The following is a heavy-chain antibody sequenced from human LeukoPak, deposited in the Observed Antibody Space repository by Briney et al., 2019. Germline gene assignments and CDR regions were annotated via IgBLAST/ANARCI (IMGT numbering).Heavy chain of an antibody. Sequence: ASVKVSCKSSGYTFTAHYIHWVRQAPGQGLEWMGWINPNTGDTKYAQNFQGRVTMTRDTSIITAYMELSGLRSDDTAVYYCARSQVLDYWGQGALVTVS. CDR2: INPNTGDT. CDR3: ARSQVLDY. V-gene: IGHV1-2*02. J-gene: IGHJ4*02. CDR1: GYTFTAHY.